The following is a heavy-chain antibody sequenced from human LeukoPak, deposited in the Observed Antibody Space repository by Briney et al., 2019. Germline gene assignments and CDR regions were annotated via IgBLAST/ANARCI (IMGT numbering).Heavy chain of an antibody. V-gene: IGHV1-8*01. D-gene: IGHD3-10*01. Sequence: ASVKVSCKASGYTFTSYDINWVRQATGQGLEWMGWMNPNSGNAGYAQKFQGRVTMTRNTSISTAYMELSSLRSEDTAVYYCARGMGRTMVRGVLYWGQGTLVTVSS. CDR3: ARGMGRTMVRGVLY. CDR2: MNPNSGNA. CDR1: GYTFTSYD. J-gene: IGHJ4*02.